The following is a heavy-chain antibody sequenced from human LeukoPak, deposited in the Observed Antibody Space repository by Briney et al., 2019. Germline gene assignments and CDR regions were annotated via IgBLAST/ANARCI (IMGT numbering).Heavy chain of an antibody. J-gene: IGHJ5*02. V-gene: IGHV4-39*01. Sequence: SETLSLTCSVSGGSISSSSYSWGWIRQPPGKGLEWIGSIYYSGSTYYNPSLKSRVTISVDTSKNQFPLKLSSVTAADTAVYYCARRATIEFDPWGQGTLVTVSS. CDR2: IYYSGST. CDR3: ARRATIEFDP. D-gene: IGHD5-12*01. CDR1: GGSISSSSYS.